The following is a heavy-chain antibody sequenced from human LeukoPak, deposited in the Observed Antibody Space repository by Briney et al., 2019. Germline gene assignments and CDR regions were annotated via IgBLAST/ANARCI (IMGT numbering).Heavy chain of an antibody. Sequence: ASVKVSCKASGYTFTSYAMNWVRQAPGQGLEWMGWINTNTGNPTYAQGFTGRFVFSLDTSVSTAYLQISSLKAEDTAVYYCARELRYFDWPQYGMDVWGQGTTITVSS. D-gene: IGHD3-9*01. CDR1: GYTFTSYA. CDR3: ARELRYFDWPQYGMDV. J-gene: IGHJ6*02. V-gene: IGHV7-4-1*02. CDR2: INTNTGNP.